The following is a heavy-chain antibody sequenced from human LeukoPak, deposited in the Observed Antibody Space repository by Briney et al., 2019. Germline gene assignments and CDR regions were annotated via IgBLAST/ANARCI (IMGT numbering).Heavy chain of an antibody. J-gene: IGHJ4*02. V-gene: IGHV3-48*04. CDR1: GFTFSSYT. D-gene: IGHD5-18*01. CDR2: IGTGTGTT. Sequence: GGSLRLSCAASGFTFSSYTMNWVRQAPGKGLEWIAYIGTGTGTTIYADSVKGRFTVSRDNAKDSLFLQMDSLRVEDTAVYFCARELGNGDTYANVPLGHWGQGTLVTVSS. CDR3: ARELGNGDTYANVPLGH.